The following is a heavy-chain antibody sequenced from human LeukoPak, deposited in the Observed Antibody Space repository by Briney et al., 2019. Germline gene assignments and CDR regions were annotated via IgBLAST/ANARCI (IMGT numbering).Heavy chain of an antibody. CDR2: IYYSGST. J-gene: IGHJ6*03. V-gene: IGHV4-61*01. CDR3: GQSAVGHYYYYYMDV. CDR1: GGSVSSGSYY. D-gene: IGHD2/OR15-2a*01. Sequence: PSETLSLTCTVSGGSVSSGSYYWSWIRQPPGKGLEWIGYIYYSGSTNYNPSLKSRVTISVDTSKNQFSLKLSSVTAAVTAVYYCGQSAVGHYYYYYMDVWGKGTTVTVSS.